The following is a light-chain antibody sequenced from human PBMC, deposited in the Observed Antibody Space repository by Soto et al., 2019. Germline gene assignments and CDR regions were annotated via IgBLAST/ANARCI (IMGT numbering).Light chain of an antibody. J-gene: IGKJ4*01. CDR1: QGIGNA. CDR3: QEYNVYRLA. Sequence: AMHVAQGPSRLSASVGDRVTISCRASQGIGNALGWYQQKPGKPPKVLIYGASNLQSGVPPRFSGSGSGTEFTLTISSLQADDFAIYYCQEYNVYRLAFGGGTKVDIK. V-gene: IGKV1-13*02. CDR2: GAS.